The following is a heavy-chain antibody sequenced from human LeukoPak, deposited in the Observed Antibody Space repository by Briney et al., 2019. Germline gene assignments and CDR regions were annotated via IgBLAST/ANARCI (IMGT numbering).Heavy chain of an antibody. Sequence: ASVKVSCKVSVYTLTELSMHWVRQAPGKGLEWMGGFDPEDGETIYAQKFQGRVTMTEDTSTDTAYMELSSLRSEDTAVYYCATGEYGSGSSSRDLDYWGQGTLVTVSS. CDR1: VYTLTELS. D-gene: IGHD3-10*01. CDR3: ATGEYGSGSSSRDLDY. V-gene: IGHV1-24*01. J-gene: IGHJ4*02. CDR2: FDPEDGET.